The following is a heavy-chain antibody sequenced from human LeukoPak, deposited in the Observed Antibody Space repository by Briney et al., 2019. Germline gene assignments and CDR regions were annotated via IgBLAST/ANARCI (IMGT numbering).Heavy chain of an antibody. Sequence: PGGSLRLSCAASGFTFSSYSMNWVRQAPGKGLVWVSRINSDGSSTSYADSVKGRFTVSRDNAKNTLYLQMNSLRAEDTAVYYCARGRYSSGPQRGAFDIWGQGTMVTVSS. CDR2: INSDGSST. D-gene: IGHD6-19*01. V-gene: IGHV3-74*01. J-gene: IGHJ3*02. CDR1: GFTFSSYS. CDR3: ARGRYSSGPQRGAFDI.